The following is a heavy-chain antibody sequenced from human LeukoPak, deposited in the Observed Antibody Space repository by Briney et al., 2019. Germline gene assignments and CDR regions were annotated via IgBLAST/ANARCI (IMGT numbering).Heavy chain of an antibody. CDR3: ARVPRGGSENDAFDI. V-gene: IGHV4-59*01. CDR1: GGSISNYY. Sequence: SETLSLTCTVSGGSISNYYWSWIRQPPGKGLEWIGYIYYSGSTNYNPSLKSRVTISVDTSKNQFSLKLSSVTAADTAVYYCARVPRGGSENDAFDIWGQGTMVTVSS. D-gene: IGHD2-15*01. J-gene: IGHJ3*02. CDR2: IYYSGST.